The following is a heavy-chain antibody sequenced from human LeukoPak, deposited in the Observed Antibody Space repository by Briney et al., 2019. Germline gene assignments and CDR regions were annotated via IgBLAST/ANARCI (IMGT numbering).Heavy chain of an antibody. CDR3: ARDSIAHFWSGYLYLDY. D-gene: IGHD3-3*02. J-gene: IGHJ4*02. CDR1: GYTFTGYY. V-gene: IGHV1-2*02. CDR2: INPNSGGT. Sequence: ASVKVSCKASGYTFTGYYMHWVRQAPGQGLEWMGWINPNSGGTNYAQKFQGRVTMTRDTSISTAYMELSRLRSDDTAVYYCARDSIAHFWSGYLYLDYWAREPWSPSPQ.